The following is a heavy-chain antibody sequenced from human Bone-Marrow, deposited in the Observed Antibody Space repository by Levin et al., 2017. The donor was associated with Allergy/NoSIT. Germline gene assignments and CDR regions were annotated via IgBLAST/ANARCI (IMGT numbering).Heavy chain of an antibody. V-gene: IGHV4-34*01. CDR3: ARGLDGDYVGPAFDI. J-gene: IGHJ3*02. D-gene: IGHD4-17*01. CDR1: GGSFSGYY. Sequence: GSLRLSCAVYGGSFSGYYWSWIRQPPGKGLEWIGEINHSGSTNYNPSLKSRVTISVDTSKNQFSLKLSSVTAADTAVYYCARGLDGDYVGPAFDIWGQGTMVTVSS. CDR2: INHSGST.